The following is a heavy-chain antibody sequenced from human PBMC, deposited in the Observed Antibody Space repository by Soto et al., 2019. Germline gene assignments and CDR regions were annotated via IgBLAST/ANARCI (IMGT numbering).Heavy chain of an antibody. Sequence: EVQLVESGGGLVQPGGSLRLSCAASGFTFSSYWMHWVRQAPGKGLVWVSRINSAGSSTSYADSVKGRFTISRDNAKNTLYLQMDSVRDEDTAVYYCARGRTYYDFSSCYDYYYYYYTDVWGKGTTVTVSS. D-gene: IGHD3-3*01. CDR2: INSAGSST. J-gene: IGHJ6*03. CDR1: GFTFSSYW. V-gene: IGHV3-74*01. CDR3: ARGRTYYDFSSCYDYYYYYYTDV.